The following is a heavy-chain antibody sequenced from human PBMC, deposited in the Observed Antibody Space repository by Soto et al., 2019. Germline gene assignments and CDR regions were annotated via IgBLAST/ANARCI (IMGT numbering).Heavy chain of an antibody. CDR2: IPQDGVDG. CDR3: ARDHLILPAHDFFYGSDV. J-gene: IGHJ6*02. Sequence: PVGSLRLSCEVSGFTFSMYSMSWVRQSPGKGLEWVAKIPQDGVDGHYADSVKGRFTISRDNGKNSLYLQLNNPRAEDTAVYYCARDHLILPAHDFFYGSDVWGRGATVTVSS. V-gene: IGHV3-7*03. CDR1: GFTFSMYS. D-gene: IGHD2-21*02.